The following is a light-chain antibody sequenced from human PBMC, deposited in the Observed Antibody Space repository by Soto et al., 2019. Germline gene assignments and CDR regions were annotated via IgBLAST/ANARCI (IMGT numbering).Light chain of an antibody. CDR1: QSVSGW. CDR2: DAS. Sequence: DIQMTQSPSTLSASVGDTVPVPCRASQSVSGWLAWYQQKPGEAPKLLIYDASSLESGVPSRFSGSGSGTEFTLTISSLQPDDFATYYCQQYYKWPLTFGGGTKVDIK. J-gene: IGKJ4*01. V-gene: IGKV1-5*01. CDR3: QQYYKWPLT.